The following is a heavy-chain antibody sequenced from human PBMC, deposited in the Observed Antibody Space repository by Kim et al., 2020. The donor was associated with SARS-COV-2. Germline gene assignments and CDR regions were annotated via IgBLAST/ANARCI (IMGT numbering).Heavy chain of an antibody. Sequence: GGSLRLSCAASGFTFDDYAMHWVRQAPGKGLEWVSGISWNSGSIGYADSVKGRFTISRDNAKNSLYLQMNSLRAEDTALYYCAKDNYGDYGDHFDYWGQGTLVTVSS. CDR3: AKDNYGDYGDHFDY. CDR1: GFTFDDYA. D-gene: IGHD4-17*01. CDR2: ISWNSGSI. J-gene: IGHJ4*02. V-gene: IGHV3-9*01.